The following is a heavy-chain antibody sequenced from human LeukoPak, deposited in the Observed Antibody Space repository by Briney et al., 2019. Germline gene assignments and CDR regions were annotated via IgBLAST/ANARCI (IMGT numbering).Heavy chain of an antibody. J-gene: IGHJ4*02. Sequence: SVKVSCKASGGTFSSYAISWVRQAPGQGLEWMGGIIPIFGTANYAQKFQGRVTITADESTSTAYMELSSLRSEDTAVYYCARPFLEWPYYFDYWGQGTLVTVSP. V-gene: IGHV1-69*13. CDR1: GGTFSSYA. CDR2: IIPIFGTA. D-gene: IGHD3-3*02. CDR3: ARPFLEWPYYFDY.